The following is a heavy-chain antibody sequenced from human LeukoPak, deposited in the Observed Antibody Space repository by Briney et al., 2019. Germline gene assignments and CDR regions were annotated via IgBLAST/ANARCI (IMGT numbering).Heavy chain of an antibody. J-gene: IGHJ6*04. V-gene: IGHV4-31*03. CDR1: GGSISSGGYY. Sequence: SQTLSLTCTVSGGSISSGGYYWRWIRQHPGKGLGWIVYIYYSGSTYYNPSLKSRVTISVDTSKNQFSLKLSSVTAADTAVYYCASSLIWFGELFPSGMDVWGKGTTVTVSS. CDR2: IYYSGST. CDR3: ASSLIWFGELFPSGMDV. D-gene: IGHD3-10*01.